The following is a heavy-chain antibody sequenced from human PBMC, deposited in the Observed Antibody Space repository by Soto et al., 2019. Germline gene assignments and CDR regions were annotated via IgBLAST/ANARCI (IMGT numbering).Heavy chain of an antibody. CDR2: INHSGST. D-gene: IGHD3-10*01. CDR3: ARDLLLWFGGHSLSRGRFDY. V-gene: IGHV4-34*01. Sequence: QVQLQQWGAGLLKPSETLSLTCAVYGGSFSGYYWSWIRQPPGKGLEWIGEINHSGSTNYNPSLKSRVTISVDTSKNQFSLKLSSVTAADTAVYYCARDLLLWFGGHSLSRGRFDYWGQGTLVTVSS. CDR1: GGSFSGYY. J-gene: IGHJ4*02.